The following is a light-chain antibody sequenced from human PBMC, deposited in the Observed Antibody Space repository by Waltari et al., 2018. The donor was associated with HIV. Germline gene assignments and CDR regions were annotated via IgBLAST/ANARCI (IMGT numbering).Light chain of an antibody. CDR2: LNH. J-gene: IGLJ2*01. V-gene: IGLV1-40*01. CDR1: RSNIGAAYS. Sequence: QSVLTQPPSVSAAPGQRITLSCPGNRSNIGAAYSVHSYPQVPGSAPKLLIFLNHNRPAGVPARFSGSRSGSSASLAITGLRPEDEADYYCQSHDSSLSGSSVFGGGTKLTVL. CDR3: QSHDSSLSGSSV.